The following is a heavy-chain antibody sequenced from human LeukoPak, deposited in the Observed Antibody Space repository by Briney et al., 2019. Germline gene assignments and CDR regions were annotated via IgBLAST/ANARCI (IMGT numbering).Heavy chain of an antibody. V-gene: IGHV3-21*01. CDR2: IGYSNSDT. J-gene: IGHJ4*02. Sequence: GGPLTLSCAASGFTFSSYCMIGLPQAPGKGLKWFSTIGYSNSDTYYTDSVKGRFTVSRDNSKSSMYLQMNSLRAEDTTVYYCARVHTRASSDFDYWGQGTLVTVSS. D-gene: IGHD2-2*02. CDR3: ARVHTRASSDFDY. CDR1: GFTFSSYC.